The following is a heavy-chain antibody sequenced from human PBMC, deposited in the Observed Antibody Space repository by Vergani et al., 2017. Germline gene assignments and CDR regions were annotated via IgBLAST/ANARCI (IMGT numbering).Heavy chain of an antibody. D-gene: IGHD2-15*01. CDR2: INHSGST. CDR1: GGSFSGYY. V-gene: IGHV4-34*01. Sequence: QLQLQESGPGLVKPSETLSLTCAVYGGSFSGYYWSWIRQPPGKGLEWIGEINHSGSTNYNPSLKSRVTISVDTSKNQFSLKLSSVTAADTAVYYCARGRGYCSGGSCYGDYWGQGTLVTVSS. J-gene: IGHJ4*02. CDR3: ARGRGYCSGGSCYGDY.